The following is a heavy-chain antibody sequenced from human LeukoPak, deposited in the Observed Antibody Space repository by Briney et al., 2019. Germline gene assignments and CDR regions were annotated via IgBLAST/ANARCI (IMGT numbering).Heavy chain of an antibody. Sequence: SETLSLTCTVSGGSMSSYYWGWIRQPPGKGLEWIGDIYYTVTKYNPSLKSRVTISVDTSKNQFSLKLTSATAADTAVYYCARVRSSSSGENSYYYYYMDVWGKGTTVTVSS. D-gene: IGHD6-6*01. CDR2: IYYTVT. CDR1: GGSMSSYY. CDR3: ARVRSSSSGENSYYYYYMDV. V-gene: IGHV4-59*01. J-gene: IGHJ6*03.